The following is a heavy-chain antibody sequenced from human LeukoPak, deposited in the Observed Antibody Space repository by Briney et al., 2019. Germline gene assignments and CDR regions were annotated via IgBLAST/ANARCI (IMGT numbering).Heavy chain of an antibody. J-gene: IGHJ4*02. CDR3: ARGPKYSSSYQFDY. D-gene: IGHD6-13*01. CDR2: ISAYNGNT. V-gene: IGHV1-18*01. CDR1: GYTFTSYG. Sequence: GASVKVSCKASGYTFTSYGISWVRQAPGQGLEWMGWISAYNGNTNYAQKLQGRVTMTTDTSTSTAYMELRSLRSEDTAVYYCARGPKYSSSYQFDYWGQGTLVTVSP.